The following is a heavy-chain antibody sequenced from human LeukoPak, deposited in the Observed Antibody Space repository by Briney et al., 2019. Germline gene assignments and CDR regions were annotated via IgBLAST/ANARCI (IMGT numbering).Heavy chain of an antibody. V-gene: IGHV4-39*01. CDR2: IYYSGST. D-gene: IGHD2-2*01. Sequence: SQTLSLSCTVSGGSISSGSYYWSWIRQPAGKGLEWIGSIYYSGSTYYNPSLKSRVTISVDTSKNQFSLKLSSVTAADTAVYYCARLPDCSSTSCQDYWGQGTLVTVSS. CDR3: ARLPDCSSTSCQDY. J-gene: IGHJ4*02. CDR1: GGSISSGSYY.